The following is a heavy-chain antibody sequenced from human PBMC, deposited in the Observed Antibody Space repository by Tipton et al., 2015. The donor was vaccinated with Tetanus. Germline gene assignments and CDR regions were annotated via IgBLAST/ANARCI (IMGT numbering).Heavy chain of an antibody. CDR2: VNQAGNT. D-gene: IGHD3-22*01. CDR3: ARGPRTRIYDSSGYSFRYFYGMDV. V-gene: IGHV4-34*01. Sequence: LRLSCAVYGGSFTDYSWSWIRQPPGQGLEWIGEVNQAGNTDYIPSLKGRVTMSLDMSKSQLSLNLSSVTAADTAVYYCARGPRTRIYDSSGYSFRYFYGMDVWGLGATVTVSS. J-gene: IGHJ6*02. CDR1: GGSFTDYS.